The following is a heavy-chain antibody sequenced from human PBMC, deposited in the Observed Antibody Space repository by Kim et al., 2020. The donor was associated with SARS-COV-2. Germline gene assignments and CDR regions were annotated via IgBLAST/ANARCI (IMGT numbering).Heavy chain of an antibody. J-gene: IGHJ5*02. D-gene: IGHD6-13*01. Sequence: QKFQGRVTITADKSTSTAYMELSSLRSEDTAVYYCARESGNLAAAGWFDPWGQGTLVTVSS. CDR3: ARESGNLAAAGWFDP. V-gene: IGHV1-69*04.